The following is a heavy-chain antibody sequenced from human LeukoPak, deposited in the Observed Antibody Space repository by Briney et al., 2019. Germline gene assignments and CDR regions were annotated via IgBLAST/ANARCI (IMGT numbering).Heavy chain of an antibody. J-gene: IGHJ4*02. CDR3: ARDLSYYDSSGYFDY. D-gene: IGHD3-22*01. V-gene: IGHV1-69*04. Sequence: ASVKVSCKASGGTFSSYAISWVRQAPGQGLEWMGRIIPILGIANYAQKFQGRVTITADKSTGTAYMELSSLRSEDTAVYYCARDLSYYDSSGYFDYWGQGTLVTVSS. CDR2: IIPILGIA. CDR1: GGTFSSYA.